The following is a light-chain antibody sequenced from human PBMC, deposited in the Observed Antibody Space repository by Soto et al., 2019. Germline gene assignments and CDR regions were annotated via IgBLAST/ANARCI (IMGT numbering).Light chain of an antibody. V-gene: IGLV1-44*01. Sequence: QLVLTQSPSASGTPGQRVTISCSGSSSNIGSNTVNWYQQLPGTAPKLLMYSNNQRPSGVPDRFSGSKSGPSASLAIRGLQSEDEGDYYCAVWDDSLNGWVFGGGTKVTVL. J-gene: IGLJ3*02. CDR3: AVWDDSLNGWV. CDR2: SNN. CDR1: SSNIGSNT.